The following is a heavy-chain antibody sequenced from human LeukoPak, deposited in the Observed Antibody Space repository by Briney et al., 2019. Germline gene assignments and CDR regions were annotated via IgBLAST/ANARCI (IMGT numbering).Heavy chain of an antibody. Sequence: PSQALSLTCTFSGGSISSGGYYWSWIRQHPGKGLEWIGYIYYSGSTNYNPSVKSRVTISVDTSKNQFSLKLSSVTAADTAVYYCATSLINKNWFDPWGQGPLVTVSS. CDR3: ATSLINKNWFDP. CDR2: IYYSGST. CDR1: GGSISSGGYY. V-gene: IGHV4-61*08. J-gene: IGHJ5*02. D-gene: IGHD1/OR15-1a*01.